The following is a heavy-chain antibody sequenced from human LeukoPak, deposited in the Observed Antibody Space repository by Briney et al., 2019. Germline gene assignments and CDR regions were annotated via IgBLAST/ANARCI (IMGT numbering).Heavy chain of an antibody. CDR3: ARAGPNWDFDY. J-gene: IGHJ4*02. Sequence: SQTLSLTCTVSGGSISSGDYYWSWIRQPPGKGLEWIGYIYYSGSTYYNPSLKSRVTISVDTSKNQFSLKLSSVTAADAAVYYCARAGPNWDFDYWGQGTLVTVSS. D-gene: IGHD7-27*01. CDR1: GGSISSGDYY. V-gene: IGHV4-30-4*08. CDR2: IYYSGST.